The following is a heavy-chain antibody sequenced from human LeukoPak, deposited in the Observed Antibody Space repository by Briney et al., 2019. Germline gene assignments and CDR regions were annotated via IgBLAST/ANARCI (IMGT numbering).Heavy chain of an antibody. V-gene: IGHV3-23*01. Sequence: PGGSLRLSCAASGFTFSSYAMSWVRQAPGKGLEWVSAIRGSGGSTYYADSVKGRFTISRDNSKNTLYLQMNSLRAEDTAVYYCAKDLMYYYDSSGYYWGRYFDYWGQGTLVTVSS. CDR1: GFTFSSYA. CDR2: IRGSGGST. CDR3: AKDLMYYYDSSGYYWGRYFDY. D-gene: IGHD3-22*01. J-gene: IGHJ4*02.